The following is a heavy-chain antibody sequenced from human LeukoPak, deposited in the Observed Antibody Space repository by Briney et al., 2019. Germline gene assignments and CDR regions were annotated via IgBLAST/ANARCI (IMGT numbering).Heavy chain of an antibody. CDR1: GYTFTGYY. J-gene: IGHJ4*02. Sequence: ASVKVSCKASGYTFTGYYMHWVRQAPGQGLEWMGWINPNSGGTNCAQKFQGRVTMTRDASISTAYMELSRLRSDDTAVYYCATEAPTVTNPDYWGQGTLVTVSS. V-gene: IGHV1-2*02. D-gene: IGHD4-17*01. CDR3: ATEAPTVTNPDY. CDR2: INPNSGGT.